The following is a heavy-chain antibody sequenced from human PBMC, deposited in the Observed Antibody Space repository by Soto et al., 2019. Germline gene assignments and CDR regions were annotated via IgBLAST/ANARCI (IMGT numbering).Heavy chain of an antibody. D-gene: IGHD2-21*01. CDR1: CVSIDSGAYY. CDR2: IFYSGTA. V-gene: IGHV4-39*01. Sequence: SEMLSLSCTVSCVSIDSGAYYWAWIRQHAGKGMEWIGSIFYSGTASHNPSLAGPISMSVATSKNQFSLKLMSVSAADMYFYFCARPGGDLVLPRDYWGQGTLVTVSS. CDR3: ARPGGDLVLPRDY. J-gene: IGHJ4*02.